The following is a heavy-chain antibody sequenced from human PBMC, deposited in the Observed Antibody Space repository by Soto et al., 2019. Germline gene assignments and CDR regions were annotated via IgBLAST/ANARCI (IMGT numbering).Heavy chain of an antibody. V-gene: IGHV1-18*01. J-gene: IGHJ3*02. CDR2: ISAYNGNT. CDR1: GYTFTSYG. D-gene: IGHD2-2*01. CDR3: ARDLDDVIPAAPTEDFDI. Sequence: QVQLVQSGAEVKKPGASVKVSCKASGYTFTSYGISWVRQAPGQGLEWMGWISAYNGNTNYAQKLQGRVTMTTDTSTSTAYMELRSLRSDDTAVDYCARDLDDVIPAAPTEDFDIWGQGTMVTVSS.